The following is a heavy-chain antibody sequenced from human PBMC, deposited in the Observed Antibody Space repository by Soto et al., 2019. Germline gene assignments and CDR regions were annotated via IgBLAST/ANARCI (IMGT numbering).Heavy chain of an antibody. J-gene: IGHJ4*02. CDR1: GGSVSSGSYY. CDR2: IYYSGST. V-gene: IGHV4-61*01. D-gene: IGHD2-8*01. Sequence: SETLSLTCTVSGGSVSSGSYYWSWIRQPPGKGLEWIGYIYYSGSTNYNPSLKSRVTISVDTSKNQFSLKLSSVTAADTAVYYCARRYAGNFDYWGRGTLVTVSS. CDR3: ARRYAGNFDY.